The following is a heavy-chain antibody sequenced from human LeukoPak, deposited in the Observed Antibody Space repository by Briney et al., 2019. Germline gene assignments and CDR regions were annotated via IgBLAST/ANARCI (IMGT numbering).Heavy chain of an antibody. D-gene: IGHD6-19*01. CDR2: IYHSGST. CDR1: GGSISSGGYY. CDR3: ARWREGSALDY. V-gene: IGHV4-30-2*01. Sequence: SQTLSLTCTVSGGSISSGGYYWSWIRQPPGKGLEWIGYIYHSGSTYYNPSLKSRVTISVDRSKNQFSLKLSSVTAADTAVYYCARWREGSALDYWGQGTLVTVSS. J-gene: IGHJ4*02.